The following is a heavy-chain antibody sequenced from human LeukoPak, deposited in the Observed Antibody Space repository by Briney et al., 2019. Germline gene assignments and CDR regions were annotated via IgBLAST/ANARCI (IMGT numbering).Heavy chain of an antibody. CDR2: ISGSGGST. D-gene: IGHD2-21*01. J-gene: IGHJ4*02. V-gene: IGHV3-23*01. CDR1: GFTFSSYA. CDR3: AKVTYCGGDCLPYYFDY. Sequence: PGGSLRLSCAASGFTFSSYAMSWVRQAPGKGLEWVSAISGSGGSTYYADSVKGRFTISRDNSKNTLYLQMNSLRAEDTAVYYCAKVTYCGGDCLPYYFDYWGQGTLVTVSS.